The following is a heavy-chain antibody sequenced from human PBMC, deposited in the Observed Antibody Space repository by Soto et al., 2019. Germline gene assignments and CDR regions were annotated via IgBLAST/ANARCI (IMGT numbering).Heavy chain of an antibody. CDR1: GYTFTSYD. Sequence: QVQLVQSGAEVKKPGASVKVSCKASGYTFTSYDINWVRQATGQGFEWMGWMNPNSGNTGYAQKFQGRVTMPRNNSVSAAYMELSSLRSEDPAVYYCARGYSSGWYPDYWGQGTLVTVSS. CDR3: ARGYSSGWYPDY. D-gene: IGHD6-19*01. V-gene: IGHV1-8*01. CDR2: MNPNSGNT. J-gene: IGHJ4*02.